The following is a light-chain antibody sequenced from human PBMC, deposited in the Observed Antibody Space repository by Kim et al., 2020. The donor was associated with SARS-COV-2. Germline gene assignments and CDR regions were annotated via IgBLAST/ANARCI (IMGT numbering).Light chain of an antibody. CDR3: QQRSNWPLT. CDR2: EAS. Sequence: EIVLTQSPATLSLSPGERATLSCRASQSVSNYVAWYQQKLGQAPTLLIYEASKRATGVPARFSGRGAGTDFTLTISSLEPEDFAIYYCQQRSNWPLTFGGGTKVEI. V-gene: IGKV3-11*01. J-gene: IGKJ4*01. CDR1: QSVSNY.